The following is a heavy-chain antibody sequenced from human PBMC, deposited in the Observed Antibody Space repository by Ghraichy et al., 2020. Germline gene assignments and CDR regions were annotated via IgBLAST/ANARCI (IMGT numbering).Heavy chain of an antibody. CDR1: GFSFSDYA. Sequence: GGSLRLSCAASGFSFSDYAMAWVRQAPGKGLEWVSAISGSGVVTYSRDSVKGRFTISRDNSQNTLYLRVNSLRAEDTAVYYCAKGTGAFGVVVAADSWGQGTLVTVSS. V-gene: IGHV3-23*01. CDR2: ISGSGVVT. CDR3: AKGTGAFGVVVAADS. D-gene: IGHD3-3*01. J-gene: IGHJ4*02.